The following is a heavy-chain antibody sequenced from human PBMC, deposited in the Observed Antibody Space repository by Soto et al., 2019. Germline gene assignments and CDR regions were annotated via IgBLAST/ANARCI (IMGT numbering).Heavy chain of an antibody. D-gene: IGHD3-3*01. CDR1: AFDYSSCS. CDR2: INEDSSYI. J-gene: IGHJ6*03. CDR3: VRDFGWYFRSGYMDG. Sequence: GGALRLSCSDSAFDYSSCSRSWVRRAAKKGLEWDSPINEDSSYIYYAHSLRGRFTISRDNAKESLYLQMNSLRAEDTAVYYCVRDFGWYFRSGYMDGCGDGATVTVSS. V-gene: IGHV3-21*01.